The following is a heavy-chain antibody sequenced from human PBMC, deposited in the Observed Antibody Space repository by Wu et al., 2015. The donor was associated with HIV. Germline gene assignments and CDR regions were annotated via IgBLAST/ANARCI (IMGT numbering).Heavy chain of an antibody. Sequence: QVQLVQSGAEVKKPGASVKVSCKGSGYTFTSYAMHWVRQAPGQRLEWMGWSNAGNGNTKYSQEFQGRVTITRDTSASTAYMELSSLRSEDMAVYYCARDLARDTMIRDRPRFPMDVWGQGTTVTVSS. V-gene: IGHV1-3*02. CDR2: SNAGNGNT. J-gene: IGHJ6*02. D-gene: IGHD3-10*01. CDR1: GYTFTSYA. CDR3: ARDLARDTMIRDRPRFPMDV.